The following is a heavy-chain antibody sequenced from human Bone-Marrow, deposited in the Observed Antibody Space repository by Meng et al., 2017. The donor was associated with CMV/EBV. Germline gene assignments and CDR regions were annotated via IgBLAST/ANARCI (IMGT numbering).Heavy chain of an antibody. CDR1: GGSISSYY. Sequence: ESLKISCTVSGGSISSYYWSWIRQPPGKGLEWIGYIYYSGSTNYNPSLKSRVTISVDTSKNQFSLKLSSVTAADTAVYYCARDSMYSSGWNYYYYGMDVWGQGTTVTVSS. J-gene: IGHJ6*02. V-gene: IGHV4-59*01. CDR3: ARDSMYSSGWNYYYYGMDV. CDR2: IYYSGST. D-gene: IGHD6-19*01.